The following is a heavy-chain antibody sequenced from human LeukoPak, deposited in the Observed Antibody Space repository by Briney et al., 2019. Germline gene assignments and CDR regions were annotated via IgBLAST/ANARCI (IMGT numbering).Heavy chain of an antibody. CDR1: GGSISSYY. D-gene: IGHD3-22*01. CDR3: ARDVEWSRGGGMIVVAKPGPLGY. J-gene: IGHJ4*02. Sequence: SETLSLTCTVSGGSISSYYWSWIRQPPGKGLEWIGYIYYSGSTNYNPSLKSRVTISVDTCKNQFSLKLSSVTAADTAVYYCARDVEWSRGGGMIVVAKPGPLGYWGQGTLVTVSS. CDR2: IYYSGST. V-gene: IGHV4-59*12.